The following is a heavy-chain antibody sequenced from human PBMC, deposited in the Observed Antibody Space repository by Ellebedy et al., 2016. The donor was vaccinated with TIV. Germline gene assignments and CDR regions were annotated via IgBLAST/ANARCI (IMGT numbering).Heavy chain of an antibody. CDR2: ISGSGYST. CDR3: AKGTKLSGTTDFDN. J-gene: IGHJ4*02. D-gene: IGHD2-2*01. Sequence: GESLKISXVASGFDLSSYGMAWVRQAPGKGLEWVSGISGSGYSTYYADSVKGRFTISRDNSKNTLFLQMNSLRVEDTAVYFCAKGTKLSGTTDFDNWGQGTLVTVSS. V-gene: IGHV3-23*01. CDR1: GFDLSSYG.